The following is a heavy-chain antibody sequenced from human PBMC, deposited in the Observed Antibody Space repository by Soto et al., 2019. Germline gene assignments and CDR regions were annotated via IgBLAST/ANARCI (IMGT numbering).Heavy chain of an antibody. Sequence: GASVKLSGKASGDSFTGYYMHCVRQAPGQGLEWVGWINPNSGGTNYAQKFQGWVTMTRDTSISTAYMELSRLRSDDTAVYYCARERGYSYGSDYYYGMDVWGQGTTVTVSS. D-gene: IGHD5-18*01. CDR3: ARERGYSYGSDYYYGMDV. CDR1: GDSFTGYY. CDR2: INPNSGGT. J-gene: IGHJ6*02. V-gene: IGHV1-2*04.